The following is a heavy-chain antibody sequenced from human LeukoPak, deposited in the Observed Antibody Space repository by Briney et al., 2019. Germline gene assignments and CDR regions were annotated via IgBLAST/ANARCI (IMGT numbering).Heavy chain of an antibody. D-gene: IGHD3-10*01. V-gene: IGHV6-1*01. CDR2: TYYRSKWYN. J-gene: IGHJ6*03. CDR1: GDSVSSNSAA. CDR3: ARETGRHGSGRYYYYMDV. Sequence: SQSLSLTCAISGDSVSSNSAAWNWIRQSPSRGLEWLGRTYYRSKWYNDYAVSVKSRIIINPDTSKNQFSLQLNSVTPEDTAVYHCARETGRHGSGRYYYYMDVWGKGTTVTISS.